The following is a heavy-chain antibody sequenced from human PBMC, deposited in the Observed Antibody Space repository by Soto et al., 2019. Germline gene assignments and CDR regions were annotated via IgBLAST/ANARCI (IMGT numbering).Heavy chain of an antibody. CDR1: GGSISSGGYY. CDR2: IYYSGST. J-gene: IGHJ6*02. Sequence: QVQLQESGPGLVKPSQTLSLTCTVSGGSISSGGYYWSWIRQHPGKGLEWIGYIYYSGSTYYNPALKSRVTISVDTSKNQFSLKLSSVTAADTAVYYCARDSRYGGDYYYGMDVWGQGTTVTVSS. D-gene: IGHD3-10*01. CDR3: ARDSRYGGDYYYGMDV. V-gene: IGHV4-31*03.